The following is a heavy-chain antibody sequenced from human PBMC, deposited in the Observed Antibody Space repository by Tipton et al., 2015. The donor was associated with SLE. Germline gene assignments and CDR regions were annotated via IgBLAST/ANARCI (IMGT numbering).Heavy chain of an antibody. CDR3: AKGGAGGLFFDS. Sequence: SLRLSCVASGFTFRSSSMAWVRRAPGRGLEWVSIIYYGARRYSRDSVKGRFTTSRDDSKNTLDLQMDSLRAEDTGIYYCAKGGAGGLFFDSWGQGTLVTVSS. V-gene: IGHV3-23*03. CDR2: IYYGARR. CDR1: GFTFRSSS. D-gene: IGHD3/OR15-3a*01. J-gene: IGHJ4*02.